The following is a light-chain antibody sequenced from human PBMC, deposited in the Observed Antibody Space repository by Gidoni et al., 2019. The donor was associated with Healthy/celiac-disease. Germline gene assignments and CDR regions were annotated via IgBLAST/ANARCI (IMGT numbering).Light chain of an antibody. J-gene: IGLJ1*01. Sequence: QSVLTKPPSVSGAPGHRAPISCTGSSSNIGAGYDVHWYQPLPGKAPKLLIYGNSNRPSGVPDRFSGSKSGTSASLAITGLQAEDEADYYCQSYDSSLSGPYVFGTGTKVTVL. CDR3: QSYDSSLSGPYV. CDR2: GNS. CDR1: SSNIGAGYD. V-gene: IGLV1-40*01.